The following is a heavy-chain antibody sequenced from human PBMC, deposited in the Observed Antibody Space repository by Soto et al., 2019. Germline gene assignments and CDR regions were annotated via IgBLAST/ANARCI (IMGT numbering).Heavy chain of an antibody. CDR1: GFTFSTYD. CDR3: AKAPPSSSWYEIDY. V-gene: IGHV3-23*01. J-gene: IGHJ4*02. CDR2: ISGSGGKT. D-gene: IGHD6-13*01. Sequence: EVQLLESGGGLVQRGGSLRLSCAASGFTFSTYDMSWVRQAPGEGLEWVSTISGSGGKTDYADSVKGRFTISRDNSNKTLYLQMNSLRDEDTAVYYCAKAPPSSSWYEIDYWGQGTLVTVSS.